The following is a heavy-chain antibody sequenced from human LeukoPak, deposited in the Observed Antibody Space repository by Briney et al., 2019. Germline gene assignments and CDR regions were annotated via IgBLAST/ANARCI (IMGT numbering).Heavy chain of an antibody. D-gene: IGHD3-9*01. CDR3: AKVQLLRYFDWLHNHDAFDI. V-gene: IGHV3-30*02. CDR1: GFTFSSYG. J-gene: IGHJ3*02. Sequence: GGSLRLSCAASGFTFSSYGMHWVRQAPGKGLEWVAFIRYDGSNKYYADSVKGRFTISRDNSKNTLYLQMNSLRAEDTAVYYCAKVQLLRYFDWLHNHDAFDIWGQGTMVTVSS. CDR2: IRYDGSNK.